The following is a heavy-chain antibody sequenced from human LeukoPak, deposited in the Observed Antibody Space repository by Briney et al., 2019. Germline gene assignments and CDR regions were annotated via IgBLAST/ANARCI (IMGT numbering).Heavy chain of an antibody. J-gene: IGHJ6*02. Sequence: GGSLRLSCAASGFTFSSYAMHWVRQAPGKGLEWVAVISYDGSNKYYADSVKGRFTISRDNSKNTLYLQMNSLRAEYTAVYYCARRTDLSGWYLHYYYYGMDVWGQGTTVTVSS. D-gene: IGHD6-19*01. CDR1: GFTFSSYA. V-gene: IGHV3-30-3*01. CDR3: ARRTDLSGWYLHYYYYGMDV. CDR2: ISYDGSNK.